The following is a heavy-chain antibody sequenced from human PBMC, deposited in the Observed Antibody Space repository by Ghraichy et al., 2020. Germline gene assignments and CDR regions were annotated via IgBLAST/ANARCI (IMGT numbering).Heavy chain of an antibody. J-gene: IGHJ4*02. CDR2: NNHSGST. CDR3: ARAGYSSGWYWRY. V-gene: IGHV4-34*01. D-gene: IGHD6-19*01. CDR1: GGSFSGYY. Sequence: SQTLSLTCAVYGGSFSGYYWSWIRQPPGKGLEWVAENNHSGSTNYKPSLKSRVTISVDTSKNQFSLKLSSVTAADTAVYYCARAGYSSGWYWRYWGQGTLVTVSS.